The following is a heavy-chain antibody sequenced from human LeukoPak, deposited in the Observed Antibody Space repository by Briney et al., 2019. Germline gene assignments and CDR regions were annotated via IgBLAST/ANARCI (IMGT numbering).Heavy chain of an antibody. J-gene: IGHJ4*02. D-gene: IGHD6-19*01. V-gene: IGHV3-53*01. CDR1: GFTVSSNY. Sequence: GGSLRLSCAASGFTVSSNYLSWVRQAPGKGLEWVSVIYSGGSTYYADSVKGRFTISRDNSKNTLYLQMNSLRDEDTAVYYCARDRGVAGTDFWGQGTLVTVSS. CDR2: IYSGGST. CDR3: ARDRGVAGTDF.